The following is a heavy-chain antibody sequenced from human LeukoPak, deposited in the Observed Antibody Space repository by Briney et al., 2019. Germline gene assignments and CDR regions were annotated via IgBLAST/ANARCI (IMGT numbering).Heavy chain of an antibody. D-gene: IGHD4-23*01. CDR3: AKDRSLDGGNSNGYFDS. Sequence: GGSLRLSCVASGFIVSSNYMNWVRQAPGKGLEWISILYSGGTAFYADSVKGRFTISRDNSKNTLFLQMNSLRAEDTAVYYCAKDRSLDGGNSNGYFDSWGQGTLVTVSS. CDR2: LYSGGTA. CDR1: GFIVSSNY. V-gene: IGHV3-53*01. J-gene: IGHJ4*02.